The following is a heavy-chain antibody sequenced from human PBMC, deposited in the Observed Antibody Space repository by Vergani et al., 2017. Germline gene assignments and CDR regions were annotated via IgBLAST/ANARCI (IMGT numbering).Heavy chain of an antibody. J-gene: IGHJ2*01. CDR2: INPSGGST. V-gene: IGHV1-46*01. D-gene: IGHD2-15*01. Sequence: QVQLVQSGAEVKKPGASVKVSCKASGYTFTSYYMHWVRQAPGQGLEWMGIINPSGGSTSYAQKFQGRVTMTRDTSTSTVYMELSSLRSEDTAVYYCARDGDLLVVAAEVDFDLWGRGTLVTVSS. CDR3: ARDGDLLVVAAEVDFDL. CDR1: GYTFTSYY.